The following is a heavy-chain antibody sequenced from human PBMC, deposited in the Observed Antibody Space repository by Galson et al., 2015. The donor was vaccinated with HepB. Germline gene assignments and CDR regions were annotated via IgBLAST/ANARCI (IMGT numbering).Heavy chain of an antibody. V-gene: IGHV1-8*01. CDR3: ARFPHSSSWDDSYYYMDV. CDR1: GFSLSTYD. Sequence: SVKVSCKASGFSLSTYDINWVRQATGQGLEWLGWMDPNSGNTGYAQKFQGRITMTRNTSISTAYMELRSLRSEDTAVYYCARFPHSSSWDDSYYYMDVRGKGTTVTVSS. D-gene: IGHD6-13*01. CDR2: MDPNSGNT. J-gene: IGHJ6*03.